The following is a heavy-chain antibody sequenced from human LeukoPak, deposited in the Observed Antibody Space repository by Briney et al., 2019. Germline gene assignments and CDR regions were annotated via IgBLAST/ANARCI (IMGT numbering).Heavy chain of an antibody. J-gene: IGHJ3*02. V-gene: IGHV1-69*01. CDR2: IIPIFGTG. Sequence: SVKVSCRVSGGTFSTYSINWVRQAPGQGLEWMGGIIPIFGTGNPAQKFRDRVTITADAYTRTAFMELSSLRSEDTAVYYCATDVPSETVMVSAFDMWGQGTMVTV. CDR3: ATDVPSETVMVSAFDM. D-gene: IGHD5-18*01. CDR1: GGTFSTYS.